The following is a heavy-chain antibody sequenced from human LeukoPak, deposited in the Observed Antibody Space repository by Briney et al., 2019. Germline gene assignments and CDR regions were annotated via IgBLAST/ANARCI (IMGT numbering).Heavy chain of an antibody. CDR1: GRSLSSADSY. D-gene: IGHD5-12*01. J-gene: IGHJ4*02. Sequence: SQTLSLTCTVAGRSLSSADSYWSWIRQPPGKALEWIGYIFYSGNSYYNPSLKSRLTISVDTSKNQFSLKLSSVTAADTAMYYCARLGYNDYVNYWGQGTLVTVSS. V-gene: IGHV4-30-4*01. CDR2: IFYSGNS. CDR3: ARLGYNDYVNY.